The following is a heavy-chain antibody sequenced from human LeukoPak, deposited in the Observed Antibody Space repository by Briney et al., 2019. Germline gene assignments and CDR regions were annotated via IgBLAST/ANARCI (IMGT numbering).Heavy chain of an antibody. CDR2: INPNSGGT. CDR3: ARPLITIFGVVNAFDI. D-gene: IGHD3-3*01. V-gene: IGHV1-2*02. J-gene: IGHJ3*02. CDR1: GYTFTGYY. Sequence: ASVKVSCKASGYTFTGYYMHWVRQAPGQGLEWMGWINPNSGGTNYAQKFQGRVTMTRDTSISTAYMELSRLRSDDTAVYYCARPLITIFGVVNAFDIWGQGTMVTVSS.